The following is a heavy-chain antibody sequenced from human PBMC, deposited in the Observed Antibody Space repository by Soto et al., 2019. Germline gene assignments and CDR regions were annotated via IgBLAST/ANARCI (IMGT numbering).Heavy chain of an antibody. V-gene: IGHV1-58*01. Sequence: VASVKVSCKASGFTFTSSAVQWVRQARGQRLEWIGWIVVGSGNTNYAQKFQERVTITRDMSTSTAYMELSSLRSEDTAVYYCAAVGYSYGYEFFYFDYWGQGTLVTVSS. CDR3: AAVGYSYGYEFFYFDY. D-gene: IGHD5-18*01. CDR2: IVVGSGNT. CDR1: GFTFTSSA. J-gene: IGHJ4*02.